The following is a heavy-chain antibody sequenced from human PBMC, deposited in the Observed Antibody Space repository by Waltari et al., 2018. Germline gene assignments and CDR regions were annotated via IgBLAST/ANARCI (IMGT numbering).Heavy chain of an antibody. D-gene: IGHD3-22*01. Sequence: QVHLVESGGGVVQPGRSLRLSCAASGFTFSSSGMHWVRQAPGKGLEWVAVISYDGSNKYYADSVKGRFTISRDNSKNTLYLQMNSLRAEDTAVYYCAKDGGYYYDSSGYFDYWGQGTLVTVSS. CDR3: AKDGGYYYDSSGYFDY. V-gene: IGHV3-30*18. J-gene: IGHJ4*02. CDR2: ISYDGSNK. CDR1: GFTFSSSG.